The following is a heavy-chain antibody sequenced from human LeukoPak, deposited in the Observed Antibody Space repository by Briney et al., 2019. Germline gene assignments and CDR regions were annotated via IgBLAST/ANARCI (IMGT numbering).Heavy chain of an antibody. CDR2: FKSKANGGTI. V-gene: IGHV3-15*07. J-gene: IGHJ4*02. CDR3: STGWYLDN. Sequence: PGGSLRLSCVGSGFIFSNAWMNWVRQAPGEGLEWVGRFKSKANGGTIDYAAPVNGRFTISRDDLKQTVYLQMNSLKIEDTAAYFCSTGWYLDNWGQGTLVTVSS. CDR1: GFIFSNAW. D-gene: IGHD6-13*01.